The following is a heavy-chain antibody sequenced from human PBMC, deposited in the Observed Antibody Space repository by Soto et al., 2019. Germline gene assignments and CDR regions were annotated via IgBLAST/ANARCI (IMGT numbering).Heavy chain of an antibody. CDR1: GDSIRSSSYY. J-gene: IGHJ4*02. CDR3: ARGGYCSGGGCYVPFDY. D-gene: IGHD2-15*01. CDR2: IYYSGST. V-gene: IGHV4-39*01. Sequence: SETLSLTCTVSGDSIRSSSYYWGWIRQPPGKGLEWIGSIYYSGSTYYNPSLKSRVTISVDTTKNQFSLKLSSVTAADTAVYSCARGGYCSGGGCYVPFDYWGQGTLVTVSS.